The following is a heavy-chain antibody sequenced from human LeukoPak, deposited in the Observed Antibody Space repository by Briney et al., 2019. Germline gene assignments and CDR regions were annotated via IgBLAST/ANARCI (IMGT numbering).Heavy chain of an antibody. Sequence: ASVTVSCMASGYTFINHAISWLRQAPGQGLEWMGWISTYNGDTKYPEKLQGRVTMTTDTSTSTVYMELRSLRSDGTAVYYCAREDLMVATGYGYWGQGTLVTVSS. CDR3: AREDLMVATGYGY. D-gene: IGHD5-12*01. V-gene: IGHV1-18*01. CDR2: ISTYNGDT. CDR1: GYTFINHA. J-gene: IGHJ4*02.